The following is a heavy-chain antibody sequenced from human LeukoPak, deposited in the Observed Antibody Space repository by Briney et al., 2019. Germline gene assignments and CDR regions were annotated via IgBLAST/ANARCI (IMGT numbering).Heavy chain of an antibody. J-gene: IGHJ4*02. CDR3: AKDIRRGYYGSGSPHDY. CDR1: GFSFSSYE. D-gene: IGHD3-10*01. V-gene: IGHV3-48*03. CDR2: ISASGMLT. Sequence: GGSLRLSCAASGFSFSSYEMNWVRQAPGKGLVWISYISASGMLTHYADSVEGRFTISRDNAKNSLYLQMNSLRAEDTAFYYCAKDIRRGYYGSGSPHDYWGQGTLVTVSS.